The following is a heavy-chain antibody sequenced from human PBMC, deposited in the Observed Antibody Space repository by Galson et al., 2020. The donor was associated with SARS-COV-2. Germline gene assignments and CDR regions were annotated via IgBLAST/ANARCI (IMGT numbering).Heavy chain of an antibody. CDR1: GYTFTSYG. CDR3: ARESERLSPDSGSSGYHYYGMDV. D-gene: IGHD6-6*01. Sequence: ASVKVSCKASGYTFTSYGISWVRQAPGQGLEWMGWISGYNGYTKYAQKLQGRVTMTTDTSTTTAYMELRSLRSDDTAVYYCARESERLSPDSGSSGYHYYGMDVWGQGTTVTVSS. J-gene: IGHJ6*02. CDR2: ISGYNGYT. V-gene: IGHV1-18*01.